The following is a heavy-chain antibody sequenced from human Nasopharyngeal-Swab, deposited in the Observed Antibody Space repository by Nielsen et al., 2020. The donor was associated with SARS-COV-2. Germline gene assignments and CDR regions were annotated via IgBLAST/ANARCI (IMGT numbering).Heavy chain of an antibody. J-gene: IGHJ6*02. CDR2: ISYDRSNK. V-gene: IGHV3-30*03. CDR3: AREGYSGSRRDHRYYYYYGMDV. CDR1: GFTFSSYG. D-gene: IGHD1-26*01. Sequence: GESLKISCAASGFTFSSYGMHWVRQAPGKGLEWVAVISYDRSNKYYADSVKGRFTISRDNSKNTLYLQMNSLRAEDTAVYYCAREGYSGSRRDHRYYYYYGMDVWGQGTTVTVSS.